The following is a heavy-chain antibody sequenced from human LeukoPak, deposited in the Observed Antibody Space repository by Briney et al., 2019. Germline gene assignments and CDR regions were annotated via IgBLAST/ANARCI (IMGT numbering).Heavy chain of an antibody. V-gene: IGHV3-23*01. D-gene: IGHD6-19*01. J-gene: IGHJ5*02. Sequence: GGSLRLSCAASGIVFSRTAMNWARQSPGRGREWLSAISGGGERTFYADSVKGRFTISRDNSKNMLYLQMNSLRADETAIYYCGKDGGQYSSGPEFDPRGQGALVTVSS. CDR1: GIVFSRTA. CDR3: GKDGGQYSSGPEFDP. CDR2: ISGGGERT.